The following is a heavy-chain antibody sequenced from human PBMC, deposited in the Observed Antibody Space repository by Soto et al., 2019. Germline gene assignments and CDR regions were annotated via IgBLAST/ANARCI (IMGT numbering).Heavy chain of an antibody. J-gene: IGHJ4*01. D-gene: IGHD4-17*01. CDR3: AKDGIQTVTFDY. Sequence: EVQLSESGGGLAQPGGSLRLSCEGSGFTFSDFAISWVRQAPGKGLEWVSVVSGNGDVTRYADSVKGRFATSRDNSKNTMFLQMNSLTAEATAIYYCAKDGIQTVTFDYWGRATLVTVSS. CDR2: VSGNGDVT. V-gene: IGHV3-23*01. CDR1: GFTFSDFA.